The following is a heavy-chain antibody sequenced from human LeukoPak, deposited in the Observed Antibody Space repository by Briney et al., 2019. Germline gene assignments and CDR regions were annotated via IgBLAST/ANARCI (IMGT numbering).Heavy chain of an antibody. CDR3: ARDNYGSGSYGMDV. CDR2: INQSAGA. V-gene: IGHV4-34*01. J-gene: IGHJ6*02. D-gene: IGHD3-10*01. Sequence: GEINQSAGANYSPSLKSRVTISLDTSKNQFSLKLSPVTAADTAVYYCARDNYGSGSYGMDVWGQGTTVTVSS.